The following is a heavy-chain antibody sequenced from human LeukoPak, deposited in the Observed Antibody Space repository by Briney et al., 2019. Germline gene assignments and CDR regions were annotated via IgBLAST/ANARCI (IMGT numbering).Heavy chain of an antibody. Sequence: LRLSCAASGFTFSDYYMSWIRQPPGKGLEWIGYIYYSGSTNYNPSLKSRVTISVDTSKNQFSLKLSSVTAADTAVYYCARDLRYSESYYPEAAFDYWGQGTLVTVSS. CDR2: IYYSGST. V-gene: IGHV4-59*01. D-gene: IGHD1-26*01. J-gene: IGHJ4*02. CDR3: ARDLRYSESYYPEAAFDY. CDR1: GFTFSDYY.